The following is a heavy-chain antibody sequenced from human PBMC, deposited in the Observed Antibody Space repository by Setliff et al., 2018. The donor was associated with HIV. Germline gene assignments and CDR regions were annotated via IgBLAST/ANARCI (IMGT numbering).Heavy chain of an antibody. J-gene: IGHJ4*02. V-gene: IGHV1-18*01. D-gene: IGHD3-3*01. CDR3: ARVNLRITIFGVAPTSHSIDY. Sequence: ASVKVSCKPSGYTFTSYGISWVRQAPGQGLEWMGWISAYNGNTNYAQKLQGRVTMTTDTSTSTAYMELRSLRSDDTAVYYCARVNLRITIFGVAPTSHSIDYWGQGTLVTVSS. CDR2: ISAYNGNT. CDR1: GYTFTSYG.